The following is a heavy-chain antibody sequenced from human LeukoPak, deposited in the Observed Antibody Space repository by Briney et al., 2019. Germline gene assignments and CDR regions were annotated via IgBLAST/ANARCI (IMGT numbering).Heavy chain of an antibody. CDR1: GGTFSSYA. CDR2: IIPIFGTA. Sequence: SVKVSCKASGGTFSSYAISWVRQAPGQGLEWMGGIIPIFGTANYAQKFQGRVTITTDESTSTAYMELSSLRSEDTAVYYCARGQLRYSRWFDPWGQGTLVTVSS. V-gene: IGHV1-69*05. D-gene: IGHD6-13*01. J-gene: IGHJ5*02. CDR3: ARGQLRYSRWFDP.